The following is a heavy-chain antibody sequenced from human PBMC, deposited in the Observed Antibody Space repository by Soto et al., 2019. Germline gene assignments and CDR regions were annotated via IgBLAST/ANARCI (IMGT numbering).Heavy chain of an antibody. J-gene: IGHJ4*02. CDR2: ISGSGART. D-gene: IGHD2-21*01. V-gene: IGHV3-23*01. Sequence: EVQLLESGGGLVQPGGSLRLSCADSRFTFSNYAMSWVLQAPGKGLEWVSGISGSGARTFYADSVKGRCPISRDDYKNTLYLQRYSLRAEDTDVYYCATDQGCDLLAEDYWGQGTLVTVSS. CDR1: RFTFSNYA. CDR3: ATDQGCDLLAEDY.